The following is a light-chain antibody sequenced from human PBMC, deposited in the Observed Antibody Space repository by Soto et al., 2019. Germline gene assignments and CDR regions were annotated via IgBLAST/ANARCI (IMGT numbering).Light chain of an antibody. CDR2: DVS. J-gene: IGLJ3*02. CDR1: SSGVGGYNY. Sequence: QSALTQPRSVSGSPGQSVTISCTGTSSGVGGYNYVSWYQQHPGKAPKLMIYDVSKRPSGVPDRFSGSKSGNTASLTISGLQAEDEADYYCCSYAGSYWVFGGGTKLTVL. CDR3: CSYAGSYWV. V-gene: IGLV2-11*01.